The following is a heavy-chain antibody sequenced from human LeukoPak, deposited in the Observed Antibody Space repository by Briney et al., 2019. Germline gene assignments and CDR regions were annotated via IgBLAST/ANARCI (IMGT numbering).Heavy chain of an antibody. CDR1: GFAFSSYS. D-gene: IGHD6-13*01. J-gene: IGHJ4*02. V-gene: IGHV3-33*01. Sequence: GGSLRLSCEAAGFAFSSYSMHWVRQAPGKGLEWVAAIWPDGSNKYYANSVKGRFTISRDNSKNTLYLQMNSLRGDDTAICYCARELAAWGQGTLVTVSS. CDR2: IWPDGSNK. CDR3: ARELAA.